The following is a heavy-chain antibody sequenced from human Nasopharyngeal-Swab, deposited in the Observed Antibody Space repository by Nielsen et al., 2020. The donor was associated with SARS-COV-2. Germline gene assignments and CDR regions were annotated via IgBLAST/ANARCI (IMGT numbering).Heavy chain of an antibody. CDR1: GFTFSDSA. D-gene: IGHD2-15*01. J-gene: IGHJ4*02. CDR2: VSSKGNNYAT. CDR3: TRCGGGCYSGRDY. Sequence: GESLNISCAASGFTFSDSAIHWVRQASGKGLEWVCRVSSKGNNYATAYSASVKGRFIIFRDDPTNTAYLQMNSLKTEDTAMYYCTRCGGGCYSGRDYWGQGTLVTVSS. V-gene: IGHV3-73*01.